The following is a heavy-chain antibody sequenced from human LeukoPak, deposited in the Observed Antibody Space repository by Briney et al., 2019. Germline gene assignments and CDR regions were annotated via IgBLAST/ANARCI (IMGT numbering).Heavy chain of an antibody. D-gene: IGHD2-2*01. Sequence: GGSLRLSCAASGFTFSSYAMSWVRQAPGKGLEWVSAISGSGGSTYYADSVKGRFTISRDNSKNTLYLQMNSLRAEDTAVYYCAKGYCSSTSCSYFHYWGQGTLVTVSS. CDR1: GFTFSSYA. V-gene: IGHV3-23*01. CDR3: AKGYCSSTSCSYFHY. CDR2: ISGSGGST. J-gene: IGHJ4*02.